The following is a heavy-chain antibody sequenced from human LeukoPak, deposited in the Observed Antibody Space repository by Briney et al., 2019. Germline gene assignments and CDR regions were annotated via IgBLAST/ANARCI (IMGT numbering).Heavy chain of an antibody. D-gene: IGHD3-10*01. V-gene: IGHV3-23*01. Sequence: GGSLRLSCAVSGITLSNYGMSWVRQAPGKGLEWVAGLSGSGGGTNYADSVQGRSTISRDNPKHTLYLQMNSLRAKDTAVYFCAKRGVVIRVFLVGFHKEAYYFDSWGQGALVTVSS. CDR3: AKRGVVIRVFLVGFHKEAYYFDS. CDR2: LSGSGGGT. J-gene: IGHJ4*02. CDR1: GITLSNYG.